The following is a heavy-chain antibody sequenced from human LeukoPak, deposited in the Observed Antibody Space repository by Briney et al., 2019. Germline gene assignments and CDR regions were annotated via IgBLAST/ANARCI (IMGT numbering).Heavy chain of an antibody. Sequence: SVKVSCKASGGTFSSFAISWVRQAPGQGLEWMGRINPILDVTNYAQKFQGRVTITADKSTSTAYMELSSLRSEDTAVYYCARDVGSYSGSSRNYYFDYWGQGTLVTVSS. CDR2: INPILDVT. D-gene: IGHD1-26*01. J-gene: IGHJ4*02. CDR3: ARDVGSYSGSSRNYYFDY. CDR1: GGTFSSFA. V-gene: IGHV1-69*04.